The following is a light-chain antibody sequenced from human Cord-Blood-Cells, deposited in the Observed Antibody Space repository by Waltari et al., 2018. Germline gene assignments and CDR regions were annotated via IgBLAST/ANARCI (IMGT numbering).Light chain of an antibody. Sequence: EIVMTHSPATLSVSPGERATLSCRASQSVSRNLASYQQKPGQAPRLLIYGAFTRATGIPARFSGSGSGTEFTLTISILQSEDFAFYYCQQYKNWPPLTFGGGTKVEIK. CDR3: QQYKNWPPLT. CDR1: QSVSRN. CDR2: GAF. J-gene: IGKJ4*01. V-gene: IGKV3-15*01.